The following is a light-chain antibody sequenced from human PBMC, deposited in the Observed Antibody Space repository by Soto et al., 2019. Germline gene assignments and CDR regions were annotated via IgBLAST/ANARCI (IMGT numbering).Light chain of an antibody. CDR3: CSYTSSTSYV. V-gene: IGLV2-14*01. Sequence: ALTQPASVSGSPGQSITISFTGTSSDVGGYNFVSWYQQHPGKAPKLMIYDVSIRPSGVSNRFSGSKSGTTASLTISGLQAEDEADYYCCSYTSSTSYVFGTGTKVTVL. CDR2: DVS. J-gene: IGLJ1*01. CDR1: SSDVGGYNF.